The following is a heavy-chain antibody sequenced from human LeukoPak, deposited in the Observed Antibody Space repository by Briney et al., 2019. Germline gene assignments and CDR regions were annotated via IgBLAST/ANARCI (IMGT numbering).Heavy chain of an antibody. CDR3: ARLYSSSWYLGYYMDV. Sequence: PGGSLRLSCAASGFTFSSYAMHWVRQAPGKGLEWVAVISYDGSNKYYADSVKGRFTISRDNSKNTLYLQMNSLRAEDTAVYYCARLYSSSWYLGYYMDVWGKGTTVTVSS. D-gene: IGHD6-13*01. CDR1: GFTFSSYA. V-gene: IGHV3-30*04. J-gene: IGHJ6*03. CDR2: ISYDGSNK.